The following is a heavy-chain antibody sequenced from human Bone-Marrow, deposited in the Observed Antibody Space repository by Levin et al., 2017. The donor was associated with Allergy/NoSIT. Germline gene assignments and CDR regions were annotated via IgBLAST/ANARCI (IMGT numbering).Heavy chain of an antibody. CDR2: ISGSGGST. CDR3: AKEVYYYDSSGYYYPTAFDI. J-gene: IGHJ3*02. Sequence: GGSLRLSCAASGFTFSSYAMSWVRQAPGKGLEWVSAISGSGGSTYYADSVKGRFTISRDNSKNTLYLQMNSLRAEDTAVYYCAKEVYYYDSSGYYYPTAFDIWGQGTMVTVSS. CDR1: GFTFSSYA. V-gene: IGHV3-23*01. D-gene: IGHD3-22*01.